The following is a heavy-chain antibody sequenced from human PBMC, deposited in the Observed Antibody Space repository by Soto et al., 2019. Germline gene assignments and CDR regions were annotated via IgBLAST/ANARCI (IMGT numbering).Heavy chain of an antibody. Sequence: GGSLRLSCAASGFTFSSYEMNWVRQAPGKGLEWVSYISSSGSTIYYADSVKGRFTISRDNAKNSLYLQMNSLRAEDTAVYYCAREGMSSPYGGDYHYGMDVWGQGTTVTVSS. CDR1: GFTFSSYE. CDR2: ISSSGSTI. V-gene: IGHV3-48*03. D-gene: IGHD4-17*01. CDR3: AREGMSSPYGGDYHYGMDV. J-gene: IGHJ6*02.